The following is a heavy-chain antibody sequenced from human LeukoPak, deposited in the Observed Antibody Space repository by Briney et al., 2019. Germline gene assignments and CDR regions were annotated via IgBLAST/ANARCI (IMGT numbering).Heavy chain of an antibody. J-gene: IGHJ6*02. V-gene: IGHV4-59*12. CDR1: GGSISSYY. CDR3: ARVRQGYGHRNYYYYGMDV. D-gene: IGHD5-18*01. Sequence: SETLSPTCTVSGGSISSYYWSWIRQPPGKGLEWIGYIYYSGSTNYNPSLKSRVTISVDTSKNQFSLKLSSVTAADTAVYYCARVRQGYGHRNYYYYGMDVWGQGTTVTVSS. CDR2: IYYSGST.